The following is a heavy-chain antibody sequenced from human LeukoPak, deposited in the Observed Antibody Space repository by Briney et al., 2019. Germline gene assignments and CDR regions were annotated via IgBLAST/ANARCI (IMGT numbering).Heavy chain of an antibody. CDR1: GFTFSSYG. J-gene: IGHJ4*02. D-gene: IGHD6-6*01. CDR2: ISYDGSNK. Sequence: PGGSLRLSCAASGFTFSSYGMHWVRQPPGKGLEWVALISYDGSNKYYGDSVKGRFTISRDNSKNTLYLQMNSLRAEDTAVYYCAKRETSFFDYWGQGPLVTFSS. CDR3: AKRETSFFDY. V-gene: IGHV3-30*18.